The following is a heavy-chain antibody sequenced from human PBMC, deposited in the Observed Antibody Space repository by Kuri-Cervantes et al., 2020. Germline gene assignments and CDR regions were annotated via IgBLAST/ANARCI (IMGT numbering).Heavy chain of an antibody. Sequence: SETLSLTCTVSGGSISSGSYYWSWIRQPAGKGLEWIGRIYTSGSTNYNPSLKSRVTISVDTSKNQFTLKLSSVTAADTAVYYCARFRIGSGSGSYDEWGQGTLVTVSS. CDR1: GGSISSGSYY. J-gene: IGHJ4*02. V-gene: IGHV4-61*02. CDR3: ARFRIGSGSGSYDE. D-gene: IGHD3-10*01. CDR2: IYTSGST.